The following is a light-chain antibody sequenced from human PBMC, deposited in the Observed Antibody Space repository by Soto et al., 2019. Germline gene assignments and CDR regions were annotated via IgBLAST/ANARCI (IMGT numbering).Light chain of an antibody. Sequence: EIVMTQSPATLSASPGERVTLSCRASQGVSSNLAWYQQTPGQAPRLLIFDASSRVTGIPARFSGSGSGTEFTLTISSLQSEDFAVYYCQQRSNWPITFGQGTRLEN. CDR2: DAS. V-gene: IGKV3-15*01. J-gene: IGKJ5*01. CDR1: QGVSSN. CDR3: QQRSNWPIT.